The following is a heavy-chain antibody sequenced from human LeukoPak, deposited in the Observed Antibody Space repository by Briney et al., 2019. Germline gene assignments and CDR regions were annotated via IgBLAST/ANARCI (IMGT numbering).Heavy chain of an antibody. CDR3: ARHPVARNWFDP. Sequence: SETLSPTCTVSGGSINNADFYWDWIRQPPGKDLEWIGNIHYTGNTYYNPSLRSRVTMYLDTSKNQFSLKLTSVNAADTAVYYCARHPVARNWFDPWGQGALVTVSS. CDR2: IHYTGNT. D-gene: IGHD6-19*01. V-gene: IGHV4-39*01. CDR1: GGSINNADFY. J-gene: IGHJ5*02.